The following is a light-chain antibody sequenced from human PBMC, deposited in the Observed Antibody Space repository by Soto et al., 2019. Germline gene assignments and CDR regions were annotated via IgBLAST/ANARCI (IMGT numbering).Light chain of an antibody. CDR1: QGISSY. CDR3: QQLNS. Sequence: DIQLTQSPSFLSASVGDSVTITCRASQGISSYLAWYQQKPGKAPKLLIYAASTLQSGVPSRFSGSGSGTEFTLTISSLQPEDFATYYCQQLNSFGPGTKVDIK. J-gene: IGKJ3*01. CDR2: AAS. V-gene: IGKV1-9*01.